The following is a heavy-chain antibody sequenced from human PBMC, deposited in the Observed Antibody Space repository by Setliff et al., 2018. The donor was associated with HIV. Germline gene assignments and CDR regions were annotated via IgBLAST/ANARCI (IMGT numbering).Heavy chain of an antibody. CDR2: INPSGGST. CDR1: GYTFTSYY. Sequence: ASVKVSCKASGYTFTSYYMHWVRQAPGQGLEWMGIINPSGGSTSYAQKFQGRVTMTRDTSTSTVYMELSSLRSEDTAVYYCARLMAADYYDTSGYFHHWGQGTLVTVSS. CDR3: ARLMAADYYDTSGYFHH. V-gene: IGHV1-46*01. J-gene: IGHJ1*01. D-gene: IGHD3-22*01.